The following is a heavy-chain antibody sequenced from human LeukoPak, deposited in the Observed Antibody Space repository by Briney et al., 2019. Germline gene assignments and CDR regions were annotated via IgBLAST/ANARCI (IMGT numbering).Heavy chain of an antibody. J-gene: IGHJ6*02. CDR2: MNPNSGNT. CDR1: GYTFTSYD. V-gene: IGHV1-8*01. Sequence: ASVKVSCTASGYTFTSYDINWVRQATGQGLEWMGWMNPNSGNTGYAQKFQGRVTMTRNTSISTAYMELSSLRSEDTAVYYCARGGHSSGWYYYYYYGMDVWGQGTTVTVSS. CDR3: ARGGHSSGWYYYYYYGMDV. D-gene: IGHD6-19*01.